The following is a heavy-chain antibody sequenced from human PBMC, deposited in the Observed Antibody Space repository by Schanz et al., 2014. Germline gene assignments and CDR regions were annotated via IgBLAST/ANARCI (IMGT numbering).Heavy chain of an antibody. CDR1: GFTFRSHA. J-gene: IGHJ3*01. D-gene: IGHD3-9*01. CDR3: ARDCGALTDHNDALDL. CDR2: KCIDGTKT. Sequence: QVQLVESGGGVVQPGTSLRLSCAASGFTFRSHAMHWVRQAPGQGLEWVGVKCIDGTKTYYAATVRGRFTISRDKSTNTVYLQMNSLRSEDTAVYYCARDCGALTDHNDALDLWGQGTMVTVSS. V-gene: IGHV3-30*04.